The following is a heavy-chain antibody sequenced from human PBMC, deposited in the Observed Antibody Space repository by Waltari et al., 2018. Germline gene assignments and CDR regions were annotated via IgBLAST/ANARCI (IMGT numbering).Heavy chain of an antibody. CDR1: GGSISSGSYY. D-gene: IGHD3-22*01. CDR3: APWRYYYDSSGFYAFDI. J-gene: IGHJ3*02. Sequence: VQLQESGPGLVKPSQTLSLTCPVSGGSISSGSYYWSWIRQPAGKGLEWIGYIYTSGSTNYNPSLKSRVTISVDTSKNQFSLKLSSVTAADTAVYYCAPWRYYYDSSGFYAFDIWGQGTMVTVSS. CDR2: IYTSGST. V-gene: IGHV4-61*09.